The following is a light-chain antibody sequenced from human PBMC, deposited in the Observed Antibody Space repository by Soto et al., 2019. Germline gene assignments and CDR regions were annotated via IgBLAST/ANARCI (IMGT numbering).Light chain of an antibody. Sequence: IQLTQSPSSLSASVVARVTITCRASQGISSYLAWYQQKPGKAPKLLIYAASTLQSGVPSRFSGSGYGRDFTLTISSLQPEDFATYYCQQLNSYPRTFGQGSKVDIK. J-gene: IGKJ1*01. CDR3: QQLNSYPRT. V-gene: IGKV1-9*01. CDR1: QGISSY. CDR2: AAS.